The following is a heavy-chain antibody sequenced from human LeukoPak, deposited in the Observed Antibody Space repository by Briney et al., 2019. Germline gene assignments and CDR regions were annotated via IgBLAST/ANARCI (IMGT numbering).Heavy chain of an antibody. Sequence: GGSLRLSCAASGFTFSSYSMNWVRQAPGKGLEWVSSISSSSSYIYYADSVKGRFTVSRNNAKNSLYLQMDSLRAEDTAVYYCARVFSGTYLNYHHFDYWGQGTLVTVSS. CDR2: ISSSSSYI. J-gene: IGHJ4*02. V-gene: IGHV3-21*01. CDR1: GFTFSSYS. D-gene: IGHD1-26*01. CDR3: ARVFSGTYLNYHHFDY.